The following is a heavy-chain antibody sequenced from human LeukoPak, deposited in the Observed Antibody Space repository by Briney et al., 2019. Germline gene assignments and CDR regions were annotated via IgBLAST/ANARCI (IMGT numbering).Heavy chain of an antibody. J-gene: IGHJ5*02. Sequence: ASVKVSCKASGYTFTSYAMHWVRQAPGQRLEWMGWINAGNGNTKYSQKFQGRVTITRDTSTNTVYMELRSLRSDDTAVYYCARDSGSKPGDWFDPWGQGTLVTVSS. CDR3: ARDSGSKPGDWFDP. CDR1: GYTFTSYA. V-gene: IGHV1-3*01. CDR2: INAGNGNT. D-gene: IGHD1-26*01.